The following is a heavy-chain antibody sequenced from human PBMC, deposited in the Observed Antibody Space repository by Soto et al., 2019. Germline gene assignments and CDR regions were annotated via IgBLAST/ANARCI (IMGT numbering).Heavy chain of an antibody. CDR2: IRSKAYGGTT. CDR3: TRAGVYYDSSGYYYVFDY. D-gene: IGHD3-22*01. V-gene: IGHV3-49*03. J-gene: IGHJ4*02. CDR1: GFTFGDYA. Sequence: GGSLRLSCTASGFTFGDYAMSWFRQAPGKGLEWVGFIRSKAYGGTTEYAASVKGRFTISRDDSKSIAYLQMNSLKTEDTAVYYCTRAGVYYDSSGYYYVFDYWGQGNLVTVSS.